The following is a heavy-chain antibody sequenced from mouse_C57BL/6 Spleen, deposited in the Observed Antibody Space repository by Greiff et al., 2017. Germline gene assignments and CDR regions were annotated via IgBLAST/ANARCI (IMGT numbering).Heavy chain of an antibody. D-gene: IGHD1-1*01. CDR1: GYAFSSSW. Sequence: QVQLQQSGPELVKPGASVKISCKASGYAFSSSWMNWVKQRPGKGLEWIGRIYPGDGDTNYNGKFKGKATLTADKSSSTAYMQLSSLTSEDSAVYFWARKTTVPFDYWGQGTTLTVSS. CDR2: IYPGDGDT. J-gene: IGHJ2*01. CDR3: ARKTTVPFDY. V-gene: IGHV1-82*01.